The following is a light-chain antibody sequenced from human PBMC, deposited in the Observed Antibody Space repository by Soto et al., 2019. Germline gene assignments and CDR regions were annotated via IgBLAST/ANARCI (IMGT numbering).Light chain of an antibody. CDR1: QTVGSW. CDR2: KAS. J-gene: IGKJ1*01. V-gene: IGKV1-5*03. CDR3: QHHASYSKA. Sequence: DILMTQSPATLSGSVGDRATITCRASQTVGSWLAWYQQKPGQAPRLLIYKASTLKTGVPSRFSGSGSGTEFTLTISSLQPEDFAPYYCQHHASYSKAFGQGTKVDIK.